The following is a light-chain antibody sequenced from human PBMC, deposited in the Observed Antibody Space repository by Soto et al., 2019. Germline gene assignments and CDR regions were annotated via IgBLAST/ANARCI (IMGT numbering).Light chain of an antibody. V-gene: IGKV3-15*01. CDR1: HSVSSN. CDR2: GAS. J-gene: IGKJ1*01. Sequence: EIALTQSPATLSVSPGERATLSCRASHSVSSNLAWYQQKPGQAPRLLIYGASTRATDIPARFSGSGSGTEFTLTISGLQSEDFAVYSCRQYNDWPRTFGQGTKVEIK. CDR3: RQYNDWPRT.